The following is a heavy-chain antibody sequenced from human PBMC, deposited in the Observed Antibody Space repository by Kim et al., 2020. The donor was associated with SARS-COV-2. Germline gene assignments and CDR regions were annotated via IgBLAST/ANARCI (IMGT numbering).Heavy chain of an antibody. V-gene: IGHV3-33*01. CDR3: AREGSVVVVPAAQKVEYYYYGMDV. J-gene: IGHJ6*02. Sequence: GGSLRLSCAASGFTFSSYGMHWVRQAPGKGLEWVAVIWYDGSNKYYADSVKGRFTISRDNSKNTLYLQMNSLRAEDTAVYYCAREGSVVVVPAAQKVEYYYYGMDVWGQGTTVTVSS. D-gene: IGHD2-2*01. CDR2: IWYDGSNK. CDR1: GFTFSSYG.